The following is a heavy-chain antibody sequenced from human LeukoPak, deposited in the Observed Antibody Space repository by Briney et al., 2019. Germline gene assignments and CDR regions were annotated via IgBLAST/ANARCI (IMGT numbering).Heavy chain of an antibody. Sequence: GGSLRLSCVGSGFSLDDYAMHWVRQVPGKGLEWVSSISWDSSNAAYADSVKGRFTISRDNAKNSLYLQMNSLRPEDTAFYYCIKDMGFDLLKDAFHIWGRGTLVTVSS. J-gene: IGHJ3*02. V-gene: IGHV3-9*01. CDR2: ISWDSSNA. CDR3: IKDMGFDLLKDAFHI. D-gene: IGHD3-9*01. CDR1: GFSLDDYA.